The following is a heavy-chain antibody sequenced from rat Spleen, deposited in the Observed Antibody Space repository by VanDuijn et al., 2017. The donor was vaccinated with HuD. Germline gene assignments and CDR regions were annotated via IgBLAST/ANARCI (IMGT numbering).Heavy chain of an antibody. CDR1: GFTFSNYD. J-gene: IGHJ2*01. D-gene: IGHD1-1*01. CDR3: ARHEDYSGLDY. CDR2: INFDGSGT. Sequence: EVQLVESGGGLVQPGRSMKLSCAASGFTFSNYDMAWVRQAPTKGLEWVASINFDGSGTYYRDSVKGRFTISRDNTKSTLYLQMDSLRSEDTATYYCARHEDYSGLDYWGQGVMVTVSS. V-gene: IGHV5-25*01.